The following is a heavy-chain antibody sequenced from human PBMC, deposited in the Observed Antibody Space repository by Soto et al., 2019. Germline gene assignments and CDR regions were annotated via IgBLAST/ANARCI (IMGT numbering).Heavy chain of an antibody. CDR3: ARKEGNYYDSSGAPDYFGY. CDR1: GGPFRGYY. J-gene: IGHJ4*02. Sequence: QVQLQQWGAGVLKPSETLSLTCAVYGGPFRGYYWSWIRQPPGKGLEWIGEISLGGRTNYNPALMSRVTVSVDTSKNQFSLNLKSVTASDTALYYSARKEGNYYDSSGAPDYFGYWGQGALVTVSS. CDR2: ISLGGRT. D-gene: IGHD3-22*01. V-gene: IGHV4-34*01.